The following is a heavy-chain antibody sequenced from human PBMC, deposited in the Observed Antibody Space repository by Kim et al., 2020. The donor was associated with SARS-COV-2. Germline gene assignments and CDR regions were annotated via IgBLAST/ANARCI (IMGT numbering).Heavy chain of an antibody. CDR3: AKGPYSSSWYNYIDY. V-gene: IGHV3-30*02. J-gene: IGHJ4*02. Sequence: DSVEGRFTISRDNSKDTLYLQMNSLRAGDTAVYYCAKGPYSSSWYNYIDYWGQGTLVTVSS. D-gene: IGHD6-13*01.